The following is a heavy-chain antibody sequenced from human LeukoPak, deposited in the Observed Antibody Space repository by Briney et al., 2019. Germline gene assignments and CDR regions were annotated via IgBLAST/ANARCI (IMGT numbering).Heavy chain of an antibody. V-gene: IGHV3-9*01. Sequence: PGRSLRLSCAASGFTFRDYAMHWVRQAPGKGLEWVSVISWNSDNIAYADSVKDRFTISRDNSKNSLYLQMNRLRAEDTALYYCVKAAGAHYYYGMDVWGQGTTVTVSS. CDR1: GFTFRDYA. J-gene: IGHJ6*02. CDR2: ISWNSDNI. CDR3: VKAAGAHYYYGMDV.